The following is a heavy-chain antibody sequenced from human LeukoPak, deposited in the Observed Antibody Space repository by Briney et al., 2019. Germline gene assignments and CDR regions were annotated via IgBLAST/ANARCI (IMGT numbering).Heavy chain of an antibody. CDR2: ISYDGSNK. V-gene: IGHV3-30*18. J-gene: IGHJ4*02. CDR3: AKEIAVAGSDY. D-gene: IGHD6-19*01. Sequence: GGSLRLSCAASGFTFSSYGMHWVRQAPGKGLEWVAVISYDGSNKYYADSVKGRFTISRDNSKNTLYLQMNSLRAEDSAVYYCAKEIAVAGSDYWGQGTLVTVSS. CDR1: GFTFSSYG.